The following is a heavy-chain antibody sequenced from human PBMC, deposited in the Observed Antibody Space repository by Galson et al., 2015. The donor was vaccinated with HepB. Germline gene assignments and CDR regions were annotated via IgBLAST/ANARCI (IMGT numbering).Heavy chain of an antibody. V-gene: IGHV3-43*01. Sequence: SLRLSCAASGFTFDDYTMHWVRQAPGKGLEWVSLISWDGGSTYYADSVKGRFTISRDNSKNSLYLQMNSLRTEDTALYYCAKDNYGDYYGMDVWGQGTTVTVSS. CDR1: GFTFDDYT. CDR3: AKDNYGDYYGMDV. J-gene: IGHJ6*02. CDR2: ISWDGGST. D-gene: IGHD4-17*01.